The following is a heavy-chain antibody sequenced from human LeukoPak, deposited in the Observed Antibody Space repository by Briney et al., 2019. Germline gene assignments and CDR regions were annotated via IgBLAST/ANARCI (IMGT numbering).Heavy chain of an antibody. V-gene: IGHV1-2*02. Sequence: ASVKVSCKASGYTFTGYYMHWLRQAPGQGLEWMGWINPDRGGTDYARQFQGRVTMTSDTSIRAAYMELSSLVSEDSAVYFCAISIQAAAIPAFDYWGQGTLVTVSS. CDR1: GYTFTGYY. CDR2: INPDRGGT. CDR3: AISIQAAAIPAFDY. D-gene: IGHD6-25*01. J-gene: IGHJ4*02.